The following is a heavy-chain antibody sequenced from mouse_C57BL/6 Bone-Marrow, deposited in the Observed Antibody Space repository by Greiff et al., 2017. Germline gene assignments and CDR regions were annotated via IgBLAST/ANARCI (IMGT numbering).Heavy chain of an antibody. D-gene: IGHD6-1*01. V-gene: IGHV5-17*01. J-gene: IGHJ2*01. Sequence: EVKLMESGGGLVKPGGSLKLSCAASGFTFSDYGMHWVRQAPEKGLEWVAYISSGSSTIYYADTVKGRFTISRDNAKNTLFLQMTSLRSEDTAMYYCARPGCSGGFDYWGQGNTLTVSS. CDR1: GFTFSDYG. CDR3: ARPGCSGGFDY. CDR2: ISSGSSTI.